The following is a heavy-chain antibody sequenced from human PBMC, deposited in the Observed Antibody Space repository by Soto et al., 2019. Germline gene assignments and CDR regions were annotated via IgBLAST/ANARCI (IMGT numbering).Heavy chain of an antibody. J-gene: IGHJ4*02. CDR1: GFTFSSYW. V-gene: IGHV3-74*01. CDR2: INSDGSST. D-gene: IGHD6-6*01. CDR3: ARDSKYSSSHHDFDY. Sequence: TGGSLRLSCAASGFTFSSYWMRWVRQAPGKGLVWVSRINSDGSSTSYADSVKGRFTISRDNAKNTLYLQMNSLRAEDTAVYYCARDSKYSSSHHDFDYWGQGTLVTVSS.